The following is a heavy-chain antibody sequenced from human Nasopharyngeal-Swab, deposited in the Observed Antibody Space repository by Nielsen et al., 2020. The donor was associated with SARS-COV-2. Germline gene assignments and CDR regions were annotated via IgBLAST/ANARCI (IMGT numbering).Heavy chain of an antibody. CDR1: GFTFSSYE. CDR3: ARLSIAARPYYYGMDV. J-gene: IGHJ6*02. CDR2: ISSSGSTI. Sequence: GESLKISCAASGFTFSSYEMNWVRQAPGKGLEWVSYISSSGSTIYYADSVKGRFTISRDNAKNSLYLQMNSLRAEDTAVYYCARLSIAARPYYYGMDVWGQGTTVTVSS. D-gene: IGHD6-6*01. V-gene: IGHV3-48*03.